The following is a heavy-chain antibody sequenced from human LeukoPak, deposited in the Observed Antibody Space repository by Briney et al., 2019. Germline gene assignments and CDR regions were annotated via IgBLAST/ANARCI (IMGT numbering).Heavy chain of an antibody. CDR3: ARGPKYYDFWSGFYGMDV. Sequence: ASVKLSCKASGYTFTSYDINWVRQATGQGLEWMGWMNPNSGNTGYAQKFQGRVTMTRNTSISTAYMELSSLRSEDTAVYYCARGPKYYDFWSGFYGMDVWGQGTTVTVSS. CDR2: MNPNSGNT. V-gene: IGHV1-8*01. J-gene: IGHJ6*02. CDR1: GYTFTSYD. D-gene: IGHD3-3*01.